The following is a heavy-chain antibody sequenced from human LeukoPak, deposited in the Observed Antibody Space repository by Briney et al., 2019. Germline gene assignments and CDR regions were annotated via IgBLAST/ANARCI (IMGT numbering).Heavy chain of an antibody. V-gene: IGHV3-30*02. Sequence: GGSLRLSCTASGFTFSTYGMHWLRQAPGKGLEWVAFIYSDISYKHCADSVKGRCTISRDNSQNTHFLQINSLRVDDTALYFCARETYDNSGRYFDYWGQGTLVIVSS. J-gene: IGHJ4*02. D-gene: IGHD3-22*01. CDR3: ARETYDNSGRYFDY. CDR2: IYSDISYK. CDR1: GFTFSTYG.